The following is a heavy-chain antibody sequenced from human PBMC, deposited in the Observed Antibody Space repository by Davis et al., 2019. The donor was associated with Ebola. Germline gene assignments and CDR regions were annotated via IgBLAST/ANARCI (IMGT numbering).Heavy chain of an antibody. J-gene: IGHJ3*02. CDR2: ISGSGGST. V-gene: IGHV3-23*01. Sequence: GESLKISCAASGFTFSSYAMSWVRQAPGKGLDWVSAISGSGGSTYYADSVKGRFTISRDNSKNTLYLQMNSLRAEDTAVYYCAREGLWYSGSYYVHRDAFDIWGQGTMVTVSS. CDR1: GFTFSSYA. D-gene: IGHD1-26*01. CDR3: AREGLWYSGSYYVHRDAFDI.